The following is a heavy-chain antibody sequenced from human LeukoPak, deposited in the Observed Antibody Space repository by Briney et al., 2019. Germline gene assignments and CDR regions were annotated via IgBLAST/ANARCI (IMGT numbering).Heavy chain of an antibody. V-gene: IGHV4-61*02. Sequence: PSQTLSLTCTVSGGSISSGSYYWSLIRQPAGKGLEWIGRIYTSGSTNYNPSLKSRVTISVDTSKNQFSLKLSSVTAADTAVYYCARVPYNWNYGYFDYWGQGTLVTVSS. D-gene: IGHD1-7*01. CDR2: IYTSGST. CDR3: ARVPYNWNYGYFDY. J-gene: IGHJ4*02. CDR1: GGSISSGSYY.